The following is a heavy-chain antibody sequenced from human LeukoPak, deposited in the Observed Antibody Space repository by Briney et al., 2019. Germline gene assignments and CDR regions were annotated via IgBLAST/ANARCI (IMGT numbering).Heavy chain of an antibody. J-gene: IGHJ6*03. V-gene: IGHV4-39*07. CDR2: SYYSGST. D-gene: IGHD2-15*01. CDR3: ARENCSGGSCYSIYYYYYMDV. Sequence: SETLSLTCTVSGGSISSYYWAWIRKPPGRGLEWIGRSYYSGSTYYNSSLKSRVTISVDTSKNQFSLKLSSVTAADTAVYYCARENCSGGSCYSIYYYYYMDVWGKGTTVTVSS. CDR1: GGSISSYY.